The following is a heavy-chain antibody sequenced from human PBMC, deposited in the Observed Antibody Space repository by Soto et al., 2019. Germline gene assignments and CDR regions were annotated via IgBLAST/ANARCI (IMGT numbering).Heavy chain of an antibody. J-gene: IGHJ6*03. CDR3: AKDPRFLEWLLPQWYYYYMDV. V-gene: IGHV3-30*18. CDR2: ISYDGSNK. D-gene: IGHD3-3*01. Sequence: GGSLRLSCAASGFTFSSYGMHWVRQAPGKGLEWVAVISYDGSNKYYADSVKGRFTISRDNSKNTLYLQMNSLRAEDTAVYYCAKDPRFLEWLLPQWYYYYMDVWGKGTTVTVSS. CDR1: GFTFSSYG.